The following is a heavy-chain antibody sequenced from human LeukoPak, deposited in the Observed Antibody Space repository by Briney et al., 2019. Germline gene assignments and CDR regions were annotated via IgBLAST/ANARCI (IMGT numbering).Heavy chain of an antibody. Sequence: SETLSLTCTVSGGSISSHYWSWIRQPPGKGLEWIGYIYYSGSTNYNPSLKSRVTISVDTSKNQFSLKLSSVTAADTAVYYCAREHHYGSGWNWFDPWGQGTLVTVSS. CDR3: AREHHYGSGWNWFDP. CDR2: IYYSGST. V-gene: IGHV4-59*11. D-gene: IGHD3-10*01. CDR1: GGSISSHY. J-gene: IGHJ5*02.